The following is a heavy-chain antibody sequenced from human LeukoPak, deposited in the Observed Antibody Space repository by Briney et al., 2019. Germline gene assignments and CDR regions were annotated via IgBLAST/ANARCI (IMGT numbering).Heavy chain of an antibody. CDR2: INSDGSST. D-gene: IGHD5-12*01. V-gene: IGHV3-74*01. CDR3: ARPNIVATMDFNY. CDR1: GFTFSSYW. Sequence: PGGSLRLSCAASGFTFSSYWMHWVRQAPGKGLVWVARINSDGSSTSYADSVKGRFTISRDNAKNTLYLQMNSLRAEDTAVYSCARPNIVATMDFNYWGQGTLVTVSS. J-gene: IGHJ4*02.